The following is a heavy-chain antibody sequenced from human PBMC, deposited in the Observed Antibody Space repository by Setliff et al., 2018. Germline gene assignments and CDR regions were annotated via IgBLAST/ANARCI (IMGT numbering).Heavy chain of an antibody. CDR3: AREPTRTGGFYYLDV. V-gene: IGHV4-4*08. Sequence: SETLSLTCSVSGASISNYYWSWIRQPPGKGLEWIGYIYSSGSTNYNPSLKSRVAISRDTPTNQLSLELRSVTAADTAVYYCAREPTRTGGFYYLDVWGEGTTVTSP. CDR2: IYSSGST. J-gene: IGHJ6*03. D-gene: IGHD2-2*01. CDR1: GASISNYY.